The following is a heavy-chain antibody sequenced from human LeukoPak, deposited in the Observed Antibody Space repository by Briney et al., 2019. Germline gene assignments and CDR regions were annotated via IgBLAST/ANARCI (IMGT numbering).Heavy chain of an antibody. Sequence: GASVKVSCKASVYTFTSYGISWVRQAPGRGLEWMGWISAYNGNTNYTQKLQGRVTMTTDTSTSTAYMELRSLRSDDTAVYYCATGTRRGIAAAGAIFDYWGQGTLVTVSS. CDR2: ISAYNGNT. J-gene: IGHJ4*02. V-gene: IGHV1-18*01. CDR1: VYTFTSYG. D-gene: IGHD6-13*01. CDR3: ATGTRRGIAAAGAIFDY.